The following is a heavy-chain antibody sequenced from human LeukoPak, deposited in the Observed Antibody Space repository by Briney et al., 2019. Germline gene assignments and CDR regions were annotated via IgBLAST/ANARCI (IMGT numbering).Heavy chain of an antibody. J-gene: IGHJ4*02. Sequence: SETLSLTCTVSGGSISSYYWSWIRQPAGKGLEWIGRIYTSGSTNYNPSLKSRVTMSVDTSKNQFSLKLSSVTAADTAVYYCARLTEVTYYYDSSGYFDYWGQGTLVTVSS. V-gene: IGHV4-4*07. CDR1: GGSISSYY. CDR3: ARLTEVTYYYDSSGYFDY. CDR2: IYTSGST. D-gene: IGHD3-22*01.